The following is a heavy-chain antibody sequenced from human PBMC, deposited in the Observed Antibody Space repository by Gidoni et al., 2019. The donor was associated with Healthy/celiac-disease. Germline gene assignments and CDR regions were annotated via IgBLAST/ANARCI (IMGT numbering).Heavy chain of an antibody. J-gene: IGHJ4*02. CDR1: GFTFSSYA. CDR3: AKSIAAAGTVIDY. V-gene: IGHV3-23*01. D-gene: IGHD6-13*01. Sequence: EVQLLESGGGLVQPGGSLRLSCAASGFTFSSYAMSWVRQAPGKGMEWVSDISGSGGSTYYADSVKGRFTISRDNSKNTLYLQMNSLRAEDTAVYYCAKSIAAAGTVIDYWGQGTLVTVSS. CDR2: ISGSGGST.